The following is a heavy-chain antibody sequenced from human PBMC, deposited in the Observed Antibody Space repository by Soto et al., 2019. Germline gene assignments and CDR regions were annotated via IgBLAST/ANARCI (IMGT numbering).Heavy chain of an antibody. J-gene: IGHJ4*02. CDR2: ISGSGGST. V-gene: IGHV3-23*01. Sequence: EVQLLESGGGLVQPGGSLRLSCAASGFTFTSYGMSWVRQAPGKGLEWVSAISGSGGSTYYADSVKGRFTISRDNSKNTLYLQMNSLSAEDTAVYYCARVNGYSSGWFDYWGQGTLVTVSS. CDR3: ARVNGYSSGWFDY. CDR1: GFTFTSYG. D-gene: IGHD6-19*01.